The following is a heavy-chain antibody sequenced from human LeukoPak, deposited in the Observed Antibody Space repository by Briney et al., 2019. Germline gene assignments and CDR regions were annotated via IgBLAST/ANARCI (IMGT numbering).Heavy chain of an antibody. CDR2: IYTSGST. V-gene: IGHV4-4*09. CDR3: ARQGRGVAHFPPDY. J-gene: IGHJ4*02. D-gene: IGHD3-3*02. CDR1: GGSISSYY. Sequence: PSETLSLTCTVSGGSISSYYWSWIRQPPGKGLEWIGFIYTSGSTNYNPSLKSRVTISVDTSKNQFSLKLSSVTAADTAVYYCARQGRGVAHFPPDYWGQGTLVTVSP.